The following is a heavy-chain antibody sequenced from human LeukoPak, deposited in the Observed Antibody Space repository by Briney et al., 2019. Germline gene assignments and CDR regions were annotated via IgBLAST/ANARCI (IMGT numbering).Heavy chain of an antibody. CDR1: GFTFSSYA. J-gene: IGHJ4*02. V-gene: IGHV3-23*01. CDR2: ISGSGGST. D-gene: IGHD6-13*01. CDR3: AKIGAAAGTHFDY. Sequence: HPGGSLRLSCAASGFTFSSYAMSWVRQAPGKGLEWVSAISGSGGSTYYADSVKGRFTISRDNSKNTLYLQVNSLRAEDTAVYYCAKIGAAAGTHFDYWGQGTLVTVSS.